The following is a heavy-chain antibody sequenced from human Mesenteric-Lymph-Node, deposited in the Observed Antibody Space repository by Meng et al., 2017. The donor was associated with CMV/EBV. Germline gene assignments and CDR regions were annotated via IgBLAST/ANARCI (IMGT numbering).Heavy chain of an antibody. D-gene: IGHD2-2*01. J-gene: IGHJ4*02. CDR2: ISVSTRTI. CDR3: ATQTAYQLLSY. V-gene: IGHV3-48*04. CDR1: GFTFSSYS. Sequence: GGSLRLSCAASGFTFSSYSMNWVRQAPGKGLEWVSYISVSTRTIYYADSVRGRFTISRDNAKNSLYLQMNSLRAEDTAVYYCATQTAYQLLSYWGQGTLVTVSS.